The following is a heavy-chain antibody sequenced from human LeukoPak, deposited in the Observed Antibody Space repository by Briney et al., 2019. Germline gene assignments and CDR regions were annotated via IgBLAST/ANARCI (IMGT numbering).Heavy chain of an antibody. Sequence: PGASLRLSCAASGFTFSSYAMSWVRQAPGKGLEWVSAISGSGGSTYYADSVKGRFTISRDNSKNTLYLQMNSLRVEDTAVYYCAKDIGGSYHRFDYWGQGTLVTVS. CDR1: GFTFSSYA. V-gene: IGHV3-23*01. CDR3: AKDIGGSYHRFDY. CDR2: ISGSGGST. D-gene: IGHD1-26*01. J-gene: IGHJ4*02.